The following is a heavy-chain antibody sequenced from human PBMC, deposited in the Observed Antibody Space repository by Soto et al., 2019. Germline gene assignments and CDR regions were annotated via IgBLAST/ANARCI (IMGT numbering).Heavy chain of an antibody. CDR1: GFNFGFFG. CDR2: ISGDGINT. CDR3: ARGNLSFDFDS. J-gene: IGHJ4*02. D-gene: IGHD3-10*01. Sequence: QIQLVESGGDVVQPGRSLRLSCAASGFNFGFFGMHWVRQAPGKGLEWVAFISGDGINTHYADSVRGRFTLSRDYSKKTMYLQMDTLREDDTALYYCARGNLSFDFDSWGQGTLVTVS. V-gene: IGHV3-30*03.